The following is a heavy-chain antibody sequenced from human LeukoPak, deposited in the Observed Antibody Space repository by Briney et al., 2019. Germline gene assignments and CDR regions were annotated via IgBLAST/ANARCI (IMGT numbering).Heavy chain of an antibody. CDR2: IYHNGST. CDR1: GGSISSSNW. CDR3: ARRDSGWYGRPLNWFDP. J-gene: IGHJ5*02. Sequence: PSETLSLTCAVSGGSISSSNWWSWVRQPPGKGLEWIGEIYHNGSTNYNPSLKSRVTISVDKSKNQFSLKLSSVTAADTAVYYCARRDSGWYGRPLNWFDPWGQGTLVTVSS. V-gene: IGHV4-4*02. D-gene: IGHD6-19*01.